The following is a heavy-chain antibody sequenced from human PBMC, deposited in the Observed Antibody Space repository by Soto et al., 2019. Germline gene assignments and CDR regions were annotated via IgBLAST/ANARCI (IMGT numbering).Heavy chain of an antibody. D-gene: IGHD3-22*01. CDR1: GTSIRGYY. Sequence: SETLSLTCSVSGTSIRGYYWTWIRQPPGKGLEWIGYIYYSGSTNYNPSLKSRVTISVDTSKNQFSLKLSSVTAADTAVYYCARGTYYYDSSGWVKLNWFDPWGQGTLVTVSS. V-gene: IGHV4-59*01. J-gene: IGHJ5*02. CDR3: ARGTYYYDSSGWVKLNWFDP. CDR2: IYYSGST.